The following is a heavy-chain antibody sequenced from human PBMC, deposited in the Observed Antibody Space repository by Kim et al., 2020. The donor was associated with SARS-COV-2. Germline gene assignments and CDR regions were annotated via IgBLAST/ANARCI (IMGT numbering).Heavy chain of an antibody. CDR1: GGSISSGDYY. J-gene: IGHJ4*02. D-gene: IGHD1-26*01. V-gene: IGHV4-30-4*01. CDR3: ARGGGNYPYYFDY. CDR2: IYHSGST. Sequence: SETLSLTCTVSGGSISSGDYYWSWIRQPPGKGLEWIGYIYHSGSTRYNPSLKSRVTISVDTSKNQLSLRLNAVTAADTAVYLCARGGGNYPYYFDYWGQGTLVTVSS.